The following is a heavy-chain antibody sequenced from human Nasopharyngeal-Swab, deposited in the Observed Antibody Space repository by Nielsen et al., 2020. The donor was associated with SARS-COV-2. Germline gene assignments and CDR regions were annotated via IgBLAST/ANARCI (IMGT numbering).Heavy chain of an antibody. Sequence: GESLKISCAASGFSFSTYGMHWVRHSPVKGLEWLTNIWYDGSNKYYANSVKGRFTVSRDNSKNTLFLEMDSLRAEGTAVYYCARGSSVHAFDVWGQGTEVTVSS. V-gene: IGHV3-33*01. J-gene: IGHJ3*01. CDR3: ARGSSVHAFDV. CDR1: GFSFSTYG. D-gene: IGHD3-10*01. CDR2: IWYDGSNK.